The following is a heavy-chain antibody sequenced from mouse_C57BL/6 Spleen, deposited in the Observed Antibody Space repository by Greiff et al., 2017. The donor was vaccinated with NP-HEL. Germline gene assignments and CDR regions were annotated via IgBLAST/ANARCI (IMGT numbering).Heavy chain of an antibody. Sequence: VQLQQSGPELVKPGASVKISCKASGYSFTDYNMNWVKQSNGKSLEWIGVINPNYGTTSYNQKFKGKATLTAEQSSSTAYMQLNSLTSEDSAVDYCARDYGCRDSLFDYWGQGTPLTVSS. CDR1: GYSFTDYN. CDR3: ARDYGCRDSLFDY. D-gene: IGHD1-1*01. J-gene: IGHJ2*01. V-gene: IGHV1-39*01. CDR2: INPNYGTT.